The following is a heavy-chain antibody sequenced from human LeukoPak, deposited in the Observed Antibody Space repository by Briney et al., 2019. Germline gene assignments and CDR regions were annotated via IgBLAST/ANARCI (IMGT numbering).Heavy chain of an antibody. D-gene: IGHD2-2*01. V-gene: IGHV4-34*01. Sequence: PSETLSLTCAVYGGSFSGYYWSWIRQPPGKGLEWIGEINHSGSTNYNPSLKSRVTISVDTSKNQFSLKLSSVTAADTAVYYCARGGRPPKYQLLNSWFDPWGQGTLVTVSS. CDR2: INHSGST. CDR3: ARGGRPPKYQLLNSWFDP. J-gene: IGHJ5*02. CDR1: GGSFSGYY.